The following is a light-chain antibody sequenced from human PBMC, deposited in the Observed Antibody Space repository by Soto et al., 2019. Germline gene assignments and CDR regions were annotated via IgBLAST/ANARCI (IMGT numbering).Light chain of an antibody. V-gene: IGLV2-14*01. Sequence: QSALTQPASVSGSPGQSITISCTGTNSDVGGYQYVSWYQQHSGKAPKLVIYEVSNRPSGIPDRFSGSKSGTSGTLEITGLQTGDEADYYCATWDGSLPGEVFGGGTKLTVL. CDR1: NSDVGGYQY. CDR2: EVS. CDR3: ATWDGSLPGEV. J-gene: IGLJ2*01.